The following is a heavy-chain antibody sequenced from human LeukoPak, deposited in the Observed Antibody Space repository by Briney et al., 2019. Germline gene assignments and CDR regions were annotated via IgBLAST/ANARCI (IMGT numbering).Heavy chain of an antibody. D-gene: IGHD1-26*01. CDR2: IWYDGSNK. CDR3: ASEGSLLTFDY. Sequence: PGGSLRLSCAASGFTFSSYGMHWVRQAPGKGLEWVAVIWYDGSNKYYADSVKGRFTISRDNSKNTLYLQMNSLRAEDTAVYYCASEGSLLTFDYWGQGTLVTVSS. CDR1: GFTFSSYG. V-gene: IGHV3-33*01. J-gene: IGHJ4*02.